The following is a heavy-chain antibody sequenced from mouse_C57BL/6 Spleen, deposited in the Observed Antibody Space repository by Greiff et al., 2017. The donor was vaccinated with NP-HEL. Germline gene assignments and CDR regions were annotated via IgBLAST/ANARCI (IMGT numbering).Heavy chain of an antibody. D-gene: IGHD3-3*01. CDR1: GYAFSSYW. CDR2: IYPGDGDT. V-gene: IGHV1-80*01. Sequence: QVQLQQSGAELVKPGASVKISCKASGYAFSSYWMNWVKQRPGKGLEWIGQIYPGDGDTNYNGKFKGKATLTADQSSSTAHMQLSSLTSEDSAVYFCARWAGDYAMDYWGQGTSVTVSS. CDR3: ARWAGDYAMDY. J-gene: IGHJ4*01.